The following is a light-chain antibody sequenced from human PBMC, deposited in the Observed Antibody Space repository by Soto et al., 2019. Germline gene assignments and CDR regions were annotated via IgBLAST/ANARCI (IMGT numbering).Light chain of an antibody. Sequence: QSALTQPPSASGSPGQSVTISCTGTSSDVGGYDYVSWYQQHPGKAPKLIIYELNKRHSGVPDRFSGSKSGNTASLTVSGLQAEDEADYYCSSYAGSSNVFGTGTKVTVL. V-gene: IGLV2-8*01. CDR2: ELN. CDR1: SSDVGGYDY. CDR3: SSYAGSSNV. J-gene: IGLJ1*01.